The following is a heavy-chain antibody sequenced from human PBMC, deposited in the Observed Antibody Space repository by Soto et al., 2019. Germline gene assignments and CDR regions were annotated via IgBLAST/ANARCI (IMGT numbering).Heavy chain of an antibody. CDR2: IYYSGST. J-gene: IGHJ6*02. V-gene: IGHV4-31*03. D-gene: IGHD6-13*01. CDR3: ARDYRGSSSWYKGYYYGMDV. Sequence: SETLSLTCTVSGGSIGSGGYYWSWIRQHPGKGLEWIGYIYYSGSTYYNPSLKSRVTISVDTSKNQFSLKLSSVTAADTAVYYCARDYRGSSSWYKGYYYGMDVWGQGTTVTVSS. CDR1: GGSIGSGGYY.